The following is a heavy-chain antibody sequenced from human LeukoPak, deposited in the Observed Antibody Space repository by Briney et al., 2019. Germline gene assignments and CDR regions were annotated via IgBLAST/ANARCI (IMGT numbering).Heavy chain of an antibody. CDR3: AKDYYGSGSYYGFLFS. J-gene: IGHJ5*02. CDR1: GFTFSSYA. V-gene: IGHV3-23*01. Sequence: GGSLRLSCAASGFTFSSYAMSWVRQAPGKGLEWVSAISGSGGSTYYAVSVKGQFTISRYNSNNTLYLQMNSLRAEDTAVYYCAKDYYGSGSYYGFLFSWGQGTLVTVSS. CDR2: ISGSGGST. D-gene: IGHD3-10*01.